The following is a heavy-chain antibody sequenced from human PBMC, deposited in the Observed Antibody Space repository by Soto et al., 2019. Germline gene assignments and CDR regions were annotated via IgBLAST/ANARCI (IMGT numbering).Heavy chain of an antibody. V-gene: IGHV1-2*02. CDR1: GYTFSGYY. CDR3: ARSSSSMAARRHFDY. CDR2: INPNSDGT. Sequence: QVQLVQSGAEVKKPGASVKVSCKTSGYTFSGYYLHWVRQAPGQGLEWMGWINPNSDGTNYAQKFQGRVTLTRDTSIITVYMQLSSLRSDDTAVYYCARSSSSMAARRHFDYWGQGTLVTVSS. J-gene: IGHJ4*02. D-gene: IGHD6-6*01.